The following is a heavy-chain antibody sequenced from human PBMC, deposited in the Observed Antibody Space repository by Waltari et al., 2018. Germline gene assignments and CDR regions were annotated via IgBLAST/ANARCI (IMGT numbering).Heavy chain of an antibody. D-gene: IGHD3-16*02. CDR2: IIPIFGTA. CDR1: GGPFSSYA. Sequence: QVQLVQSGAEVKQPGSSVKVSCKASGGPFSSYAISRVREAPGQGPDWMGRIIPIFGTANYAQKFQGRVTITADKSTSTAYMELSSLRSEDTAVYYCARVLNDYIWGSYRDYYYGMDVWGQGTTVTVSS. CDR3: ARVLNDYIWGSYRDYYYGMDV. V-gene: IGHV1-69*08. J-gene: IGHJ6*02.